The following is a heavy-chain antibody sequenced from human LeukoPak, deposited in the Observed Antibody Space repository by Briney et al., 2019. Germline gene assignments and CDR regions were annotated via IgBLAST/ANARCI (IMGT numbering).Heavy chain of an antibody. V-gene: IGHV4-59*01. J-gene: IGHJ6*03. CDR2: LYYNGST. D-gene: IGHD3-22*01. CDR1: GGSISSYY. Sequence: SETLSLTCSVSGGSISSYYWSWIRQPPGKGLEWIGYLYYNGSTNYNPSLKSRVTISVDTSKNQFSLKLSSVTAADTAVYYCARVRQIGAYYYYYMDVWGKGTTVTVSS. CDR3: ARVRQIGAYYYYYMDV.